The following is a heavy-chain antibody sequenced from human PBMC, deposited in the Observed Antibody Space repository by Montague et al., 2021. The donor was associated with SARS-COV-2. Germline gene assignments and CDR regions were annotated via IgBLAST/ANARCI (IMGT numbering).Heavy chain of an antibody. CDR1: GVSIRSGSYY. V-gene: IGHV4-61*02. D-gene: IGHD4-17*01. Sequence: TLSLTCNVSGVSIRSGSYYWSWIRQPAGKGLEWIGRIYSSGSTNYNPSLKSRVTMSVDTSKNQFSLKVSSVTAADTAVYYCARDYGDYSYSYGLDVWGQGTTVTVSS. CDR3: ARDYGDYSYSYGLDV. CDR2: IYSSGST. J-gene: IGHJ6*02.